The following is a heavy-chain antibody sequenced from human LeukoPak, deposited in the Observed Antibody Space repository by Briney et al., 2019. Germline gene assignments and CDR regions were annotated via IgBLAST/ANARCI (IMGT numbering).Heavy chain of an antibody. Sequence: PGGSLRLYCAASGFTFSNYAMHWVRQAPGKGLEYVSAISSNGGSTDYANSVKGRFTISRDNSKNTLYLQMGSLRAEDMAVYHCARDSPYLDYWGQGTLVTVSS. CDR3: ARDSPYLDY. D-gene: IGHD3-10*01. J-gene: IGHJ4*02. V-gene: IGHV3-64*01. CDR1: GFTFSNYA. CDR2: ISSNGGST.